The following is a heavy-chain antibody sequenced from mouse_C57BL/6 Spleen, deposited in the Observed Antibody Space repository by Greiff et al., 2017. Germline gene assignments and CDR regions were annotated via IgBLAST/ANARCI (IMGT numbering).Heavy chain of an antibody. D-gene: IGHD2-12*01. V-gene: IGHV1-52*01. CDR1: GYTFTSYW. CDR3: ARRGIRPGYYYAMDY. J-gene: IGHJ4*01. Sequence: QVQLQQSGAELVRPGSSVKLSCKASGYTFTSYWMHWVKQRPIQGLEWIGNIDPSDSETHYNQKFKDKATLTVDKSSSTAYMQLSSLTSEDSAVYYCARRGIRPGYYYAMDYWGQGTSVTVSS. CDR2: IDPSDSET.